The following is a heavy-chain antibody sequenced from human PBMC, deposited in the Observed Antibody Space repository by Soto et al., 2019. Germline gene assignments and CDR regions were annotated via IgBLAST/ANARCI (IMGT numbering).Heavy chain of an antibody. CDR1: GFTFSSYG. J-gene: IGHJ3*02. V-gene: IGHV3-30*18. CDR3: AKDPTTVTTDSNDAFDI. Sequence: PGGSLRLSCAASGFTFSSYGMHWVRQAPGKGLEWVAVISYDGSNKYYADSVKGRFTISRDNSKNTLYLQMNSLRAEDTAVYYCAKDPTTVTTDSNDAFDIWGQGTMVTV. D-gene: IGHD4-17*01. CDR2: ISYDGSNK.